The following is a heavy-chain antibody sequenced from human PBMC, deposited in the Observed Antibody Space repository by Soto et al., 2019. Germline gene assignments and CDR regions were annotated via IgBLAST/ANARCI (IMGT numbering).Heavy chain of an antibody. CDR3: ARDREYCSGDNCYETGADY. V-gene: IGHV3-48*01. D-gene: IGHD2-15*01. CDR2: ISRNASTI. J-gene: IGHJ4*02. CDR1: GFSCSSYT. Sequence: EVQLVESGGGLVQPGGSLRLSCVASGFSCSSYTMNWFRQSPGKGLEWVSDISRNASTISYADSVRGRFTISRDNATTSLYLQMNSLRAEDTAVYYCARDREYCSGDNCYETGADYWGQGAMVTVSS.